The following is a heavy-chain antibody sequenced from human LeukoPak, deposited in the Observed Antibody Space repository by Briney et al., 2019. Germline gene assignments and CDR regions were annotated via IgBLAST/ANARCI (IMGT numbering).Heavy chain of an antibody. J-gene: IGHJ2*01. CDR1: GFTFDDYA. CDR3: ARILGLTWYFDL. V-gene: IGHV3-9*01. D-gene: IGHD3/OR15-3a*01. Sequence: GGSLRLSCAASGFTFDDYAMHWVRQAPGKGLEWVSGISWNSGSIGYADSVKGRFTISRDNAKNSLYLQMNSLRAEDTALYYCARILGLTWYFDLWGRGTLVTVSS. CDR2: ISWNSGSI.